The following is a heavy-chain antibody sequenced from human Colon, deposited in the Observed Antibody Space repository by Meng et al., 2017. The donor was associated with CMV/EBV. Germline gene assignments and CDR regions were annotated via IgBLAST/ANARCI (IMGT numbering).Heavy chain of an antibody. CDR1: LNLKNVW. CDR3: ATNFDVGFGFWSLDL. V-gene: IGHV3-15*01. CDR2: VKRKTDGGTI. D-gene: IGHD3-9*01. Sequence: LNLKNVWMFWVRQEPGRGLEWVGLVKRKTDGGTIHYAAPVKGRFVISRDESKDTVYLQMNSLKMDDSGIYYCATNFDVGFGFWSLDLWGRGTLVTVSS. J-gene: IGHJ2*01.